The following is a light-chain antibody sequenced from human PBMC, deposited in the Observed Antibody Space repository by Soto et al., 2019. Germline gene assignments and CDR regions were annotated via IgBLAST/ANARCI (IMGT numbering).Light chain of an antibody. CDR2: GAS. CDR3: QQYGSSPPT. Sequence: EIVLTQSPGTLSLSPGERATLSCRASQSVNSNYLAWYRRKPGQAPSLLIYGASTRATGIPGRFSGSGSGTDFTLTITRLEPEDFAVYYCQQYGSSPPTLGQGTNVEIK. V-gene: IGKV3-20*01. J-gene: IGKJ1*01. CDR1: QSVNSNY.